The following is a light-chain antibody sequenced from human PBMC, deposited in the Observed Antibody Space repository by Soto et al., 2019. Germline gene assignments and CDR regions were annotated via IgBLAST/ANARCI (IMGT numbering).Light chain of an antibody. CDR2: DVS. CDR3: CSYAGSYSYV. CDR1: STDVGGYNY. V-gene: IGLV2-11*01. J-gene: IGLJ1*01. Sequence: QSALTQPRSVSGSPGLSVTISCTGTSTDVGGYNYVSWYQEQPGKAPKLMIYDVSKRPSGVPDRFSGSKSGNTASLTISGLQAEDEADYYCCSYAGSYSYVFGTGTKLTVL.